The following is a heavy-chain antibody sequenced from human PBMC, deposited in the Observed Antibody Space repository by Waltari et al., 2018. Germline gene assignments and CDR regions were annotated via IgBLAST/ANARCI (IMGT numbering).Heavy chain of an antibody. V-gene: IGHV1-69*12. D-gene: IGHD3-16*01. Sequence: QVQLVQSGAEVKKPGSSVKVSCKASGGTFGSCAISWVRQAPGEGLEWMGGIIPIVGTAPNDAQTFQGRLTVPADESTATVYMDLGSLRSDDTAVYYCARRQLGGAFDPWSQGTLVSVSS. CDR3: ARRQLGGAFDP. CDR1: GGTFGSCA. CDR2: IIPIVGTAP. J-gene: IGHJ5*02.